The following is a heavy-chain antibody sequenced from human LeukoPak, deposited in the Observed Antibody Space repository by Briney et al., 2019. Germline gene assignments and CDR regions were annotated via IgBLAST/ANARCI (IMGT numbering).Heavy chain of an antibody. J-gene: IGHJ5*02. CDR2: INHSGST. V-gene: IGHV4-34*01. CDR1: GGSFSGYY. D-gene: IGHD5-24*01. CDR3: ASRDGYNPREP. Sequence: SEALSLTCAVYGGSFSGYYWSWIRQPPGKGLEWIGEINHSGSTNYNPSLKSRVTISVDTSKNQFSLKLSSVTAADTAVYYCASRDGYNPREPWGQGTLVTVSS.